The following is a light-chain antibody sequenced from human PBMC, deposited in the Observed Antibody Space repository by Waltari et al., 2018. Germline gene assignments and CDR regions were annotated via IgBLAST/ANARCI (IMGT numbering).Light chain of an antibody. CDR3: QHSNNPLT. CDR1: QSIGSY. V-gene: IGKV3-11*01. Sequence: DIVLTQSPATLSLSPGERATLSCRASQSIGSYLAWYQQKAGQAPRLLIYDASNRATGIPARFSGSGSGTDFTLTISSPEPEDFAVYYCQHSNNPLTFGGGTKVQIK. CDR2: DAS. J-gene: IGKJ4*01.